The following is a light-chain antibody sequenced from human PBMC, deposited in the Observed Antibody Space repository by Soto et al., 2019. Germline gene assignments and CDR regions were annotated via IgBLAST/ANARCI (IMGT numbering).Light chain of an antibody. J-gene: IGLJ1*01. Sequence: QSALTQPASVSGSPGQSITISCTGTSSDVGGYNYVSWYQQHPGKAPKLMIYDVSNRPSGVSNRFSGSKSGNTPSLTISGHQAEDEADYYCSSYTSSSTYVFGTGTKLTVL. CDR3: SSYTSSSTYV. CDR1: SSDVGGYNY. V-gene: IGLV2-14*01. CDR2: DVS.